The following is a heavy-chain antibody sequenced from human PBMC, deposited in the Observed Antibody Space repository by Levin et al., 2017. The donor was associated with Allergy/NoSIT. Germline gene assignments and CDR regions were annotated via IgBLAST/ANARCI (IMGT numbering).Heavy chain of an antibody. CDR1: GGTFSSYA. V-gene: IGHV1-69*13. CDR3: AREQAVAGNDAFDI. J-gene: IGHJ3*02. CDR2: IIPIFGTA. D-gene: IGHD6-19*01. Sequence: ASVKVSCKASGGTFSSYAISWVRQAPGQGLEWMGGIIPIFGTANYAQKFQGRVTITADESTSTAYMELSSLRSEDTAVYYCAREQAVAGNDAFDIWGQGTMVTVSS.